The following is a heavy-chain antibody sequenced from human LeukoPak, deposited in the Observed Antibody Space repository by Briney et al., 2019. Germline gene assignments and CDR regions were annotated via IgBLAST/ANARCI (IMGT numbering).Heavy chain of an antibody. V-gene: IGHV1-69*13. CDR3: ARNTELRYFDWSPLYYYYGMDV. CDR2: IIPIFGTA. D-gene: IGHD3-9*01. CDR1: GGTFSSYA. Sequence: ASGKVSCKASGGTFSSYAISWVRQAPGQGLEWMGGIIPIFGTANYAQKFQGRVTITADESTSTAYMELSSLRSEDTAVYYCARNTELRYFDWSPLYYYYGMDVWGQGTTVTVSS. J-gene: IGHJ6*02.